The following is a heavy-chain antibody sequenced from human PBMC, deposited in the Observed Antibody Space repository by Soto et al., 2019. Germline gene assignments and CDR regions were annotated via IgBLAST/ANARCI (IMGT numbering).Heavy chain of an antibody. CDR3: AKGGSSWSYFDY. CDR2: ISASGGGT. V-gene: IGHV3-23*01. D-gene: IGHD6-13*01. Sequence: EVQLLESGGGLVQPGGSLRLSCAASGFTFSSYAMSWVRQAPGKGLEWVSTISASGGGTYYADSVKGRFTISRDNSKNTLYLQMNSLIAEDTAVHYCAKGGSSWSYFDYWGQGTLATVSS. J-gene: IGHJ4*02. CDR1: GFTFSSYA.